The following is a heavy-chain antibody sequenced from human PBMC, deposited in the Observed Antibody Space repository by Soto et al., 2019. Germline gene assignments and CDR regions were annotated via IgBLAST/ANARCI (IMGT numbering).Heavy chain of an antibody. J-gene: IGHJ3*02. CDR1: GYTFTSYA. CDR3: AREGGYYDSSGYYPDAFDI. CDR2: INASNGNT. D-gene: IGHD3-22*01. Sequence: QVQLVQSGAEVKKPGASVKVSCKASGYTFTSYAMHWVRQAPGQRLEWMGWINASNGNTKYSQKFQGRVTITRDTSASTAYMELSSLRSEDTAVYYCAREGGYYDSSGYYPDAFDIWGQGTMVTVSS. V-gene: IGHV1-3*01.